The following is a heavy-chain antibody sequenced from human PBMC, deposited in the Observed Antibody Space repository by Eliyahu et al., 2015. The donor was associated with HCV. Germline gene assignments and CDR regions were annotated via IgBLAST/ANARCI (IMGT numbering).Heavy chain of an antibody. CDR3: ARIRRWGSYAFDI. CDR1: GGXISSYY. D-gene: IGHD3-16*01. V-gene: IGHV4-59*08. J-gene: IGHJ3*02. Sequence: QVQLQESGPGLVKPSETLSLXXXVSGGXISSYYWSWVRQPPGKGLEYIGYIYYSGSTNYNPSLKSRVTISVDTSKNHFSLKLSSVTAADTAVYYCARIRRWGSYAFDIWGQGTMVTVSS. CDR2: IYYSGST.